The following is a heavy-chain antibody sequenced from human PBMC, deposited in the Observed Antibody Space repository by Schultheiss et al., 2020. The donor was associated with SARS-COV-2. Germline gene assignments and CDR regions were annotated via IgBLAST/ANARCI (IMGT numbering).Heavy chain of an antibody. J-gene: IGHJ3*02. D-gene: IGHD5-12*01. V-gene: IGHV3-47*01. CDR3: ASSVATMGGGAFDI. CDR2: IGTGGDT. Sequence: GGSLRLSCAASGFAFSSYALHWVRRAPGKGLEWVSAIGTGGDTYYADSVMGRFTISRDNAKKSLYLHMNSLRAEDTAVYYCASSVATMGGGAFDIWGQGTMVTVSS. CDR1: GFAFSSYA.